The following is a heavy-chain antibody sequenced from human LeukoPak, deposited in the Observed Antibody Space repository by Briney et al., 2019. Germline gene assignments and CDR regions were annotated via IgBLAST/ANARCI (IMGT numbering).Heavy chain of an antibody. CDR3: AKGHGDASGYYYFDS. CDR1: GFTFDDYG. CDR2: IRGNADTT. D-gene: IGHD3-22*01. V-gene: IGHV3-23*01. Sequence: PGGSLRLSCAASGFTFDDYGMSWVRQAPGKGLEWVSAIRGNADTTYYADSVKGRFSIFRDNYKNMLYLQMNSLRVEDTAVYYCAKGHGDASGYYYFDSWGQGTLVTVSS. J-gene: IGHJ4*02.